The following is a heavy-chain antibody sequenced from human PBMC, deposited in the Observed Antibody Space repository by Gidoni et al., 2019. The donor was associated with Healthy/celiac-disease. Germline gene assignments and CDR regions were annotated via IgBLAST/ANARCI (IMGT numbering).Heavy chain of an antibody. CDR2: ISGSGGST. J-gene: IGHJ4*02. V-gene: IGHV3-23*01. CDR1: GFTFSSYA. CDR3: AKDEDNGIVVVITIDY. Sequence: EVQLLESGGGLVQPGGSLRLSCAASGFTFSSYAMSWVRQAPGKGLEWVSAISGSGGSTYYADSVKGRFTISRDNSKNTLYLQMNSLRAEDTAVYYCAKDEDNGIVVVITIDYWGQGTLVTVSS. D-gene: IGHD3-22*01.